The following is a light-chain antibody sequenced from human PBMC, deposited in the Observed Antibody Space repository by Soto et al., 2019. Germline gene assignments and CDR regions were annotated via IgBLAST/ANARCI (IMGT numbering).Light chain of an antibody. CDR3: SSFTTSSTLV. CDR1: SSDVGSFDS. Sequence: SVLTQPASVSGSPGQPITISCTGTSSDVGSFDSVAWYQHNPGKAPKLMIYDVSNRPSGVSSRFSGSKSGNTASLSISGLQTEDEANYYCSSFTTSSTLVFGTGTKVTV. J-gene: IGLJ1*01. CDR2: DVS. V-gene: IGLV2-14*01.